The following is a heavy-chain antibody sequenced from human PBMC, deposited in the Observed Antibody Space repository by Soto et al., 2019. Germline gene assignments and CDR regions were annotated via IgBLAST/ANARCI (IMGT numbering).Heavy chain of an antibody. CDR2: INSDGSST. Sequence: GGSLRLSCAASGFTFSSYWMHWVRQAPGKGLVWVSLINSDGSSTSYADSVKGRFTISRDNAKNTLYLQMNSLRAEDTAVYYCARYGSPYYYYGMDVWGQGTTVTVSS. D-gene: IGHD1-26*01. CDR1: GFTFSSYW. J-gene: IGHJ6*02. CDR3: ARYGSPYYYYGMDV. V-gene: IGHV3-74*01.